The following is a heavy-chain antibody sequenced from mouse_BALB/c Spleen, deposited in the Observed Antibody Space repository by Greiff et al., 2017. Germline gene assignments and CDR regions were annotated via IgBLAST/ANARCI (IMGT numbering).Heavy chain of an antibody. Sequence: VQLQQSGGGLVQPGGSRKLSCAASGFTFSSFGMHWVRQAPGKGLEWVAYISSGSSTIYYADTVKGRFTISRDNPKNTLFLQMTSLRSEDTAMYYCARSDGFAYWGQGTLVTVSA. CDR1: GFTFSSFG. CDR2: ISSGSSTI. V-gene: IGHV5-17*02. D-gene: IGHD2-3*01. CDR3: ARSDGFAY. J-gene: IGHJ3*01.